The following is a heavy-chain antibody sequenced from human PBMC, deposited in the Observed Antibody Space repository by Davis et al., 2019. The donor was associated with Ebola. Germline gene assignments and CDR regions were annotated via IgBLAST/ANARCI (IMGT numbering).Heavy chain of an antibody. CDR3: AKDTSNVWFDV. D-gene: IGHD6-19*01. CDR1: GFTFSSYA. V-gene: IGHV3-23*01. CDR2: LGTSADT. Sequence: GGSLRLSCAAAGFTFSSYAMHWVRRAPGKGLEWVSTLGTSADTYYADSVKGRFTISRDNSKNTLHLQMNSLRVEDKAIYYCAKDTSNVWFDVWGQGTMVTVSS. J-gene: IGHJ3*01.